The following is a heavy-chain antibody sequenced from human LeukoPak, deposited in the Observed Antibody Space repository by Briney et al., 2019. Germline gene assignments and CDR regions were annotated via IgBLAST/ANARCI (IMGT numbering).Heavy chain of an antibody. V-gene: IGHV3-30*04. J-gene: IGHJ4*02. CDR2: ISYDGSNK. CDR3: ARLYRGYDSDDY. CDR1: GFTFSPYP. D-gene: IGHD5-12*01. Sequence: GGSLRLSCAASGFTFSPYPMHWVRQAPGKGLEWVAVISYDGSNKYYADSVKGRFTISRDNSKNTLYLQMNSLRAEDTAVYYCARLYRGYDSDDYWGQGTLVTVSS.